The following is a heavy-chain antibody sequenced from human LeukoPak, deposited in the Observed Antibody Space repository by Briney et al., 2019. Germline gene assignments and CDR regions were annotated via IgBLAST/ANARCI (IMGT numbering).Heavy chain of an antibody. D-gene: IGHD3-10*01. V-gene: IGHV1-18*01. CDR3: ARGFLWFGELQYYFDY. CDR1: GYTFTSYG. CDR2: ISAYNGNT. J-gene: IGHJ4*02. Sequence: ASVKVSCRASGYTFTSYGISWVRQAPGQGLEWMGWISAYNGNTNYAQKLQGRVTMTTDTSTSTAYMELRSLRSDDTAVYYCARGFLWFGELQYYFDYWGQGTLVTVSS.